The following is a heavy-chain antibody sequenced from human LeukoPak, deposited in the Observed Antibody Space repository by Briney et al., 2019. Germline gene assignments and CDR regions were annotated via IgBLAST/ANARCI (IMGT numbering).Heavy chain of an antibody. V-gene: IGHV4-39*01. CDR2: IYYSGST. CDR1: GGSISSSSYY. D-gene: IGHD6-19*01. Sequence: PSPSLSLTCTVSGGSISSSSYYWGWIRQPPGKGLEWFGSIYYSGSTYYNPSLKSRVTISVDTSKNQFSLKLSSVTAADTAVYYCARHSPSSGWSDAFDIWGQGAMVTVSS. J-gene: IGHJ3*02. CDR3: ARHSPSSGWSDAFDI.